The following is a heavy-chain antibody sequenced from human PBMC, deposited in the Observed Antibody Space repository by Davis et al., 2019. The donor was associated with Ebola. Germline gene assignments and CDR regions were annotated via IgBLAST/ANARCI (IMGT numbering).Heavy chain of an antibody. D-gene: IGHD1-26*01. J-gene: IGHJ3*02. CDR1: GYTFKNSA. CDR2: ISAYNGNT. V-gene: IGHV1-18*01. CDR3: ARTSIVGTTTTASDI. Sequence: ASVKVSCKASGYTFKNSAISWVRQAPGQGLEWMGWISAYNGNTAYAQILQGRVTMATDTSTGTAYMELRSLRSDDTAVYFCARTSIVGTTTTASDIWGQGTKVTVSS.